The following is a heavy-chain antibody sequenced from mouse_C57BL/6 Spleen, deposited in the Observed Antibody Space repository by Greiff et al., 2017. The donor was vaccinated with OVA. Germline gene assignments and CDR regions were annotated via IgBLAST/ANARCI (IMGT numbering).Heavy chain of an antibody. Sequence: QVQLQQSGAELVRPGASVTLSCKASGYTFTDYEMHWVKQTPVHGLEWIGAIDPETGGTAYNQKFKGKAILTADKSSSTAYMELRSLTSEDSAVYYCTRRAAQATWGFAYWGQGTLVTVSA. J-gene: IGHJ3*01. CDR1: GYTFTDYE. CDR3: TRRAAQATWGFAY. CDR2: IDPETGGT. V-gene: IGHV1-15*01. D-gene: IGHD3-2*02.